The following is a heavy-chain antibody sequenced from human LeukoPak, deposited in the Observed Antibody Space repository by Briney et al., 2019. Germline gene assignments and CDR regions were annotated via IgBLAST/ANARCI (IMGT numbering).Heavy chain of an antibody. V-gene: IGHV3-74*01. CDR3: ARNYNGMSY. J-gene: IGHJ4*02. Sequence: TGGSLRLPCVASGFAFTTYGMMWVRQAPGKGLVWVSYINNDGRSTTYADSVKGRFTISRDNAKNTLYLQMNSLRDDDTAMYYCARNYNGMSYWGQGTLVIVSS. CDR2: INNDGRST. CDR1: GFAFTTYG. D-gene: IGHD1-26*01.